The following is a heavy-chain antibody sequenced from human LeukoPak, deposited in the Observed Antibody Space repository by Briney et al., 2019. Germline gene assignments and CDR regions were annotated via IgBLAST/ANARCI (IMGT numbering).Heavy chain of an antibody. D-gene: IGHD6-13*01. CDR1: GFTFSSYW. V-gene: IGHV3-23*01. CDR3: AKRTSGSSWYSSDS. J-gene: IGHJ4*02. Sequence: PGGSLRLSCAASGFTFSSYWMNWVRQAPGKGLEWISTMSGDATSTYYADSVKGRFTISRDNSKNTLYLQMNSLRAEDTAVYYCAKRTSGSSWYSSDSWGQGTLVTVSS. CDR2: MSGDATST.